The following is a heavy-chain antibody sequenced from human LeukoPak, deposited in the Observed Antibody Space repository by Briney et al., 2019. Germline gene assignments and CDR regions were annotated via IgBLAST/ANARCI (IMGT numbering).Heavy chain of an antibody. Sequence: PSETLSLTCTVSGGSISSGGYYWSWIRQPPGKGLEWIGYIYHSGSTYYNPSLKSRVTISVGRSKNQFSLKLSSVTAADTAVYYCARGVYYGSGSYYWYYYYMDVWGKGTTVAVSS. CDR3: ARGVYYGSGSYYWYYYYMDV. D-gene: IGHD3-10*01. V-gene: IGHV4-30-2*01. CDR1: GGSISSGGYY. J-gene: IGHJ6*03. CDR2: IYHSGST.